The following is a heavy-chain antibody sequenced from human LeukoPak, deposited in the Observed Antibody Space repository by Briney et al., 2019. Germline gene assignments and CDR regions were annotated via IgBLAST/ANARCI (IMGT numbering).Heavy chain of an antibody. J-gene: IGHJ4*02. D-gene: IGHD6-13*01. CDR2: IYYSGST. CDR3: ARRIAAAGTFDY. CDR1: GGSIGSGGYY. V-gene: IGHV4-31*03. Sequence: PSQTLSLTRTVSGGSIGSGGYYWSWIRQHPGKGLEWIGYIYYSGSTYYNPSLKSRVTISVDTSKNQFSLKLSSVTAADTAVYYCARRIAAAGTFDYWGQGTLVTVSS.